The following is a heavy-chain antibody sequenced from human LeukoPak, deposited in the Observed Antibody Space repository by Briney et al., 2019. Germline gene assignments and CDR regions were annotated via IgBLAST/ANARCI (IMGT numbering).Heavy chain of an antibody. CDR3: ARSLNRGYYYTFDF. V-gene: IGHV4-4*02. J-gene: IGHJ4*02. Sequence: PSGTLSLTCAVSGGSISSSNWWSWVRQPPGKGLEWIGEIYHSGSTNYNPSLKSRVTISLDTSKNQFSLRLTSATAADAAVYYCARSLNRGYYYTFDFWGQGTLVTVSS. D-gene: IGHD3-22*01. CDR1: GGSISSSNW. CDR2: IYHSGST.